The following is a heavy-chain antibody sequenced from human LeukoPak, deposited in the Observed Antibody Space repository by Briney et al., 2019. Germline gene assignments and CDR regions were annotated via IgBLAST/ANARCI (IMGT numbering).Heavy chain of an antibody. Sequence: ASVKVSCKASGGTFSSYAISWVRQAPGQGLEWMGGIIPIFGTANYAQKFQGRVTITTDESTSTAYMELSSLRSEDTAVYYCAREEGLRRDGYNYFDYWGQGTLVTVSS. J-gene: IGHJ4*02. CDR2: IIPIFGTA. D-gene: IGHD5-24*01. CDR1: GGTFSSYA. V-gene: IGHV1-69*05. CDR3: AREEGLRRDGYNYFDY.